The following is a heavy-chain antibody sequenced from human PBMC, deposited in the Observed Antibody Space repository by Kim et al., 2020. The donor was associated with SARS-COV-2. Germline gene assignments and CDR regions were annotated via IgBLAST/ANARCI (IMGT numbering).Heavy chain of an antibody. D-gene: IGHD2-2*01. J-gene: IGHJ6*02. CDR2: INHSGST. Sequence: SETLSLTCAVYGGSFSGYYWSWIRQPPGKGLEWIGEINHSGSTNYNPSLKSRVTISVDTSKNQFSLKLSSVTAADTAVYYCARGASYCSSTSCYRRYGMDVWGQGTTVTVSS. V-gene: IGHV4-34*01. CDR3: ARGASYCSSTSCYRRYGMDV. CDR1: GGSFSGYY.